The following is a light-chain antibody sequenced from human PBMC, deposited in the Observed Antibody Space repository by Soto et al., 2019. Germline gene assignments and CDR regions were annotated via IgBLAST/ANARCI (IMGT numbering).Light chain of an antibody. CDR1: QSVGGH. CDR3: QQSHIWPPIT. J-gene: IGKJ5*01. Sequence: DIVLTQSPGTLSLSPGESGTLSCRASQSVGGHLAWYQQRPGQAPRLLIHDASTRAIGIPVRFSGSGSGPDFTLTISSLETEDSAIYYCQQSHIWPPITFGQGTRLEIK. CDR2: DAS. V-gene: IGKV3-11*01.